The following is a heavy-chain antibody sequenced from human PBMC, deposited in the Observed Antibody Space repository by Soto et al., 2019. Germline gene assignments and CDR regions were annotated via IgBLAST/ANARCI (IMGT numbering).Heavy chain of an antibody. V-gene: IGHV2-5*02. CDR3: AHSYKRRDYYLFDY. CDR2: IYWDGDK. D-gene: IGHD3-22*01. J-gene: IGHJ4*02. Sequence: QITLKESGPTLVQPTQTLTLTCTFSGFSLSTSGVAVGWIRQPPGKALEWLALIYWDGDKRYRPSLKSRLTITKDTSKNQVALIVTNMDPVDTATYYCAHSYKRRDYYLFDYWGQGTLVTVS. CDR1: GFSLSTSGVA.